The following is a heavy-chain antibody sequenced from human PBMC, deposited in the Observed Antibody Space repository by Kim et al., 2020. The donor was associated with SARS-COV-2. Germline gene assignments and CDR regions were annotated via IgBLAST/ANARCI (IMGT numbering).Heavy chain of an antibody. J-gene: IGHJ3*02. V-gene: IGHV4-39*01. CDR2: IYYSGST. CDR1: GGSISSSSYY. CDR3: ASSGFTMIVVVTGVDALDS. Sequence: SETLSLTCTVSGGSISSSSYYWGWIRQPPGKGLEWIGNIYYSGSTYYNPSLKSRVTISVDTSKNQFSLKLSSVTAADTAVYYCASSGFTMIVVVTGVDALDSWGQGTMVTVSS. D-gene: IGHD3-22*01.